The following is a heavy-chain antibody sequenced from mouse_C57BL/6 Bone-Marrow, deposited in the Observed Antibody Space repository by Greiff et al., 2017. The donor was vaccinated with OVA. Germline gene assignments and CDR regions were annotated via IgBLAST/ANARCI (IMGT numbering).Heavy chain of an antibody. CDR1: GFSLSTSGMG. D-gene: IGHD1-1*01. CDR3: AHYGSYYFDY. J-gene: IGHJ2*01. Sequence: QVTLKVSGPGILQSSQTLSLTCSFSGFSLSTSGMGVSWIRQPSGKGLEWLAHIYWDDDKRYNPSLKTRLTISKYPSIYQLFLKITSVDTADTATYYCAHYGSYYFDYWGQGTTLTVSS. V-gene: IGHV8-12*01. CDR2: IYWDDDK.